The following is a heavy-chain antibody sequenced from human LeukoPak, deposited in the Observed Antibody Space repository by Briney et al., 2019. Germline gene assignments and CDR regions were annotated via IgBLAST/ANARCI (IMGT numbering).Heavy chain of an antibody. V-gene: IGHV1-18*01. Sequence: GASVKVSCKSSGYTFNSYAINWVRQAPGHGLEWMGWISPYNGNTNYAQKLQGRVTMTTDTSTTTAYMELRSLRSDDTAVYYCARADAIFGVVIRSQRFDPWGQGTLVTVSS. D-gene: IGHD3-3*01. J-gene: IGHJ5*02. CDR2: ISPYNGNT. CDR1: GYTFNSYA. CDR3: ARADAIFGVVIRSQRFDP.